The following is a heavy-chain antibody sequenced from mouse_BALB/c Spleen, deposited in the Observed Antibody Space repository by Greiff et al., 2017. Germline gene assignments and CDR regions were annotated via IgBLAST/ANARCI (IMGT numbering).Heavy chain of an antibody. D-gene: IGHD2-4*01. CDR3: ARLISMDY. V-gene: IGHV1-87*01. Sequence: VQLQQSGAELARPGASVKLSCKASGYTFTSYWMQWVKQRPGQGLEWIGAIYPGDGDTRYTQKFKGKATLTADKSSSTAYMQLSSLASEDSAVYYCARLISMDYWGQGTSVTVSS. J-gene: IGHJ4*01. CDR1: GYTFTSYW. CDR2: IYPGDGDT.